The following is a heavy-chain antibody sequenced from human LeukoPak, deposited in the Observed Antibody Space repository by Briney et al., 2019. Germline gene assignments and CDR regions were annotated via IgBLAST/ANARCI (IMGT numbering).Heavy chain of an antibody. CDR1: GGTFSSYA. J-gene: IGHJ5*02. V-gene: IGHV1-18*01. CDR2: ISAYNGNT. Sequence: ASVKVSCKASGGTFSSYAISWVRQAPGQGLEWMGWISAYNGNTNYAQKLQGRVTMTTDTSTSTAYMELRSLRSDDTAVYYCARGPWASSSWFWPLNWFDPWGQGTLVTVSS. CDR3: ARGPWASSSWFWPLNWFDP. D-gene: IGHD6-13*01.